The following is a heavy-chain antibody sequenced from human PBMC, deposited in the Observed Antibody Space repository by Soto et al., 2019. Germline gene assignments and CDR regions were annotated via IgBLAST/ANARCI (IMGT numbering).Heavy chain of an antibody. CDR2: FDPEDGET. D-gene: IGHD3-16*02. J-gene: IGHJ4*02. CDR1: GYTLTELS. CDR3: ATRRDYYVWGSYRSARGGLGY. Sequence: QVQLVQSGAEVKKPGASVKVSCKVSGYTLTELSMHWVRQAPGKGLEWMGGFDPEDGETIYAQKFQGRVTMTEDTSTDKADMELSSLRSEDTAVYYCATRRDYYVWGSYRSARGGLGYWGQGTLVTVSS. V-gene: IGHV1-24*01.